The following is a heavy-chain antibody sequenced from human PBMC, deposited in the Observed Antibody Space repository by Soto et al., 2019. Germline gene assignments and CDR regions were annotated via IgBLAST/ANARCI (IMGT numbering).Heavy chain of an antibody. D-gene: IGHD3-16*02. V-gene: IGHV3-30*18. CDR2: IAYDGSNK. CDR3: AKDDGGVIVRYYFDY. Sequence: QVQLVESGGGVDQPGRSLRLSWAASGFTFSSYGMHWVRQAPGKGLEWVAVIAYDGSNKYYADSVKGRFTCSRDNSKNTLHLPLNSLRAEDTAVYYCAKDDGGVIVRYYFDYWGQGTLVTVSS. CDR1: GFTFSSYG. J-gene: IGHJ4*02.